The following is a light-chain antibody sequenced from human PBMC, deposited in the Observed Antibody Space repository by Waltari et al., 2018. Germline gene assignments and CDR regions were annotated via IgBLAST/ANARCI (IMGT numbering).Light chain of an antibody. CDR1: QAISNF. Sequence: DIQMTQSPSSLSASVGARVTVTCRASQAISNFLNWDQQKPGTAPKLLNDTASTLQSGVPSRFSGDGSGTEFTRTISSLQPEDFATYCCQQSYSFPETFGPGTKVDV. CDR3: QQSYSFPET. J-gene: IGKJ3*01. CDR2: TAS. V-gene: IGKV1-39*01.